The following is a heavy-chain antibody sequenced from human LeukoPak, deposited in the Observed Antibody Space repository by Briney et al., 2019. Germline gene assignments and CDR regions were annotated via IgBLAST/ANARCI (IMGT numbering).Heavy chain of an antibody. CDR2: IKQDGSEK. D-gene: IGHD1-26*01. CDR3: AREGGSPPGQHAFDI. J-gene: IGHJ3*02. Sequence: GGSLRLSCAASGFTFSSYWMSWVRQAPGKGLEWVANIKQDGSEKYYVDSVKGRFTISRDNAKNSLYLQMNSLRAEDTAVYYCAREGGSPPGQHAFDIWGQGTMVTVSS. CDR1: GFTFSSYW. V-gene: IGHV3-7*01.